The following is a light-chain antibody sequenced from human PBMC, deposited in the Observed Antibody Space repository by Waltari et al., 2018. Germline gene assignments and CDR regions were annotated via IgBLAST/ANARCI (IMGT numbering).Light chain of an antibody. CDR1: QSIDNY. CDR3: HQRSNWPLT. Sequence: EIVLTQSPATLSLSPGERATLAFRASQSIDNYLAWYQQKPCQVPRLLIYDASNRATGIPARFSGSRSGADFTLIISSLEPEDFAVYYCHQRSNWPLTFGGGTKVEIK. V-gene: IGKV3-11*01. CDR2: DAS. J-gene: IGKJ4*01.